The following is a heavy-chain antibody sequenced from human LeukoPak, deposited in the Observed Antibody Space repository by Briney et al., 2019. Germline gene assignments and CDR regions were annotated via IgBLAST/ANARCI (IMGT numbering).Heavy chain of an antibody. CDR1: GGSISSYY. Sequence: SETLSLTCTVSGGSISSYYWGWIRQPAGKGLEWIGHIYTTGYSDYNPSLKSRVTMSVDTSKNQFSLKLSSVTAADTAMYYCASMNIQNCFDPWGQGTLVTVSS. V-gene: IGHV4-4*07. CDR3: ASMNIQNCFDP. D-gene: IGHD2/OR15-2a*01. J-gene: IGHJ5*02. CDR2: IYTTGYS.